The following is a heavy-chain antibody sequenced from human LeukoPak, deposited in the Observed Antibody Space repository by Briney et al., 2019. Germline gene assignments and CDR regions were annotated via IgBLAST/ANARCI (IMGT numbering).Heavy chain of an antibody. CDR3: ARPGVGSGRYGAFDI. D-gene: IGHD5-18*01. CDR2: IYYSGST. J-gene: IGHJ3*02. CDR1: GGSISSSSYY. V-gene: IGHV4-39*07. Sequence: SETLSLTCTVSGGSISSSSYYWGWIRQPPGKGLEWIGSIYYSGSTYYNPSLKSRVTISVDTSKNQFSLKLSSVTAADTAVYYCARPGVGSGRYGAFDIWGQGTMVTVSS.